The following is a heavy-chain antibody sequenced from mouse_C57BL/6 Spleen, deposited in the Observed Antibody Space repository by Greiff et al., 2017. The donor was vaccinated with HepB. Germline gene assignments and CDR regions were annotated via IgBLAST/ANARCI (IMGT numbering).Heavy chain of an antibody. V-gene: IGHV5-4*03. Sequence: EVKLMESGGGLVKPGGSLKLSCAASGFTFSSYAMSWVRQTPEKRLEWVATISDGGSYTYYPDNVKGRFTISRDNSKNNLYLQMSHLKSEDTAMYDCARAYGNLVGAWFAYWGQGTLVTVSA. D-gene: IGHD2-1*01. CDR3: ARAYGNLVGAWFAY. CDR1: GFTFSSYA. CDR2: ISDGGSYT. J-gene: IGHJ3*01.